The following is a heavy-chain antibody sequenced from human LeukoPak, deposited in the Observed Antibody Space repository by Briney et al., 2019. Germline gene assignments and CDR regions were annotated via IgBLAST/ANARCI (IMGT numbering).Heavy chain of an antibody. CDR1: GGSFSGYY. CDR3: ARGLDIVVVPAAVLMDV. V-gene: IGHV4-34*01. Sequence: SETLSLTCAVYGGSFSGYYWSWIRQPPGKGLEWIGEINHSGSTNYNPSLKSRVTISVDTSKNQFSLKLSSVTAADTAVYYCARGLDIVVVPAAVLMDVWGKGTTVTVSS. J-gene: IGHJ6*03. CDR2: INHSGST. D-gene: IGHD2-2*03.